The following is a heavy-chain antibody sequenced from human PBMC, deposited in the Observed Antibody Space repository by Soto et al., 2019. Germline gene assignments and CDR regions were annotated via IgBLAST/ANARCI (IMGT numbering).Heavy chain of an antibody. CDR1: GFTFSSYG. V-gene: IGHV3-33*01. J-gene: IGHJ4*02. D-gene: IGHD1-26*01. CDR2: IWYDGSNK. Sequence: QVQLVESGGGVVQPGRSLRLSCAASGFTFSSYGMHWVRQAPGKGLEWVAVIWYDGSNKYYADSVKGRFTISRDNSKNTLYLQMNSLRAEDTAVYYCASITHKGGWEPIDYWGQGTLVTVSS. CDR3: ASITHKGGWEPIDY.